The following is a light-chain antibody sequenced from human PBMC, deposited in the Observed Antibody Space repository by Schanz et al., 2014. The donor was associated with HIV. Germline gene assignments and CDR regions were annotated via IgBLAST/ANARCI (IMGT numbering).Light chain of an antibody. CDR1: QSVSSSY. J-gene: IGKJ1*01. Sequence: EIVLTQSPGTLSLSPGERATLSCRASQSVSSSYLAWYQQKPGQAPRLLIYAASSRATGIPDRFSGSGSGTDFTLTISRLEPEDFAVYYCQQYGSSPPTFGQGTTVEIK. V-gene: IGKV3-20*01. CDR2: AAS. CDR3: QQYGSSPPT.